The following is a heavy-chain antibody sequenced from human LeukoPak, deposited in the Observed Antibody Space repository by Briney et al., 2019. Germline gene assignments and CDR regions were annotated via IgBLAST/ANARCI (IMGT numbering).Heavy chain of an antibody. CDR3: ARERGYCSSTSCPLFDY. Sequence: SETLSLTCTVSGGSIRSYYWSWIRQPPGKGLEWIGYIYYGGSTNYNPSLKSRVTISVDTSKNQFSLKLSSVTAADTAVYYCARERGYCSSTSCPLFDYRGQGTLVTVSS. CDR1: GGSIRSYY. CDR2: IYYGGST. D-gene: IGHD2-2*01. J-gene: IGHJ4*02. V-gene: IGHV4-59*01.